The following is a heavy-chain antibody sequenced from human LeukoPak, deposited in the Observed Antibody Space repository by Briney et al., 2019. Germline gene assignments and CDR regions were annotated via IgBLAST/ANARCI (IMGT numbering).Heavy chain of an antibody. CDR3: ASLIVVVPAATDY. J-gene: IGHJ4*02. D-gene: IGHD2-2*01. CDR1: GGSISSSSYY. Sequence: SETLSLTCTVSGGSISSSSYYWGWIRQPPGKGLEWIGSIYYSGSTYYNPSLKSRVTISVDTSKNQFSLKLSSVTAADTAVYYCASLIVVVPAATDYWGPGTLVTVSS. V-gene: IGHV4-39*01. CDR2: IYYSGST.